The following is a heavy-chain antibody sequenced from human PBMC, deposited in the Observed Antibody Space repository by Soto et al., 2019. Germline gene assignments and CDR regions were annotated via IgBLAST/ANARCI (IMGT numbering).Heavy chain of an antibody. CDR1: GGSFSGYY. J-gene: IGHJ6*03. V-gene: IGHV4-34*01. D-gene: IGHD2-2*01. CDR2: INHSGST. CDR3: ARATGDIVVVPAAIAPLNYYYMDV. Sequence: SETLSLTCAVYGGSFSGYYWSWIRQPPGKGLEWIGEINHSGSTNYNPSLKSRVTISVHTSKNQFSLKLSSVTAADTAVYYCARATGDIVVVPAAIAPLNYYYMDVWGKGTTVTVSS.